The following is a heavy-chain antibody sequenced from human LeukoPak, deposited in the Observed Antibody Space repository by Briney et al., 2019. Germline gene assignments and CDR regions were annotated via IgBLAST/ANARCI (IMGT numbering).Heavy chain of an antibody. CDR3: ASYGYSGYANFDY. V-gene: IGHV1-69*06. J-gene: IGHJ4*02. Sequence: ASVKVSCKASGGTLSSYAISWVRQAPGQGLEWMGGIIPIFGTANYAQKFQGRVTITADKSTSTAYMELSSLRSEDTAVYYCASYGYSGYANFDYWGQGTLVTVSS. CDR2: IIPIFGTA. CDR1: GGTLSSYA. D-gene: IGHD5-12*01.